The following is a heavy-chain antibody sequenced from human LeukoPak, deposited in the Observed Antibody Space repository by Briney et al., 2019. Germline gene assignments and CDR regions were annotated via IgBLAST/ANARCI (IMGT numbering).Heavy chain of an antibody. Sequence: GGSLRLSCAASGFTFSSYAMHWVRQAPGKGLEWVAVISYDGSNKYYADSVKGRFTISRDNSKNTLYLQMNSLRAEDTAVYYCARDLGFLEWLLGYWGQGTLVTVSS. D-gene: IGHD3-3*02. V-gene: IGHV3-30-3*01. CDR3: ARDLGFLEWLLGY. CDR2: ISYDGSNK. J-gene: IGHJ4*02. CDR1: GFTFSSYA.